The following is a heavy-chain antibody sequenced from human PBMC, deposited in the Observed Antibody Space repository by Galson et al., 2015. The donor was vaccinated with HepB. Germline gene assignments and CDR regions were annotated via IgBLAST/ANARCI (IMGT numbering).Heavy chain of an antibody. CDR2: ISSSRIYT. Sequence: SLRLSCAASGFTFSDYYMSWIRQAPGKGLEWVSYISSSRIYTNHADSVKGRFTISRDNAKKSLYLQMNSLRAEDTAVYYCARGGYGSGSYGMDVWGQGTTVTVSS. CDR3: ARGGYGSGSYGMDV. CDR1: GFTFSDYY. J-gene: IGHJ6*02. D-gene: IGHD3-10*01. V-gene: IGHV3-11*05.